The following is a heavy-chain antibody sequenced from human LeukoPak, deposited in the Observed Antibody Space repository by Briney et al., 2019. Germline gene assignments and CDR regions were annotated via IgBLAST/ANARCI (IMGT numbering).Heavy chain of an antibody. D-gene: IGHD1-7*01. Sequence: GGSLRLSCAASGFTFSSYNMNWVRQAPGKGLEWVSYISSSGNTIYYADSVKGRFTISRDNAKNSLYLQMNSLRAEDTAVYYCARDFGVTGTIPDYWGQGTLVAVSS. CDR2: ISSSGNTI. J-gene: IGHJ4*02. CDR1: GFTFSSYN. V-gene: IGHV3-48*01. CDR3: ARDFGVTGTIPDY.